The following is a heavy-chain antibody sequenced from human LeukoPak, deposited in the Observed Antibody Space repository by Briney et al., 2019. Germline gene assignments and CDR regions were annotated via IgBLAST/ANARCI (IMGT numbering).Heavy chain of an antibody. Sequence: PGGSLRLSCAASGFTFSSYSMNWVRQAPGKGLEWVASINPDGSAKYYVDSVKGRFTISRDNTKNSLYLQMNSLRAEDTAVYYCARDFAYRRLDYWGQGTLVTVSS. J-gene: IGHJ4*02. CDR3: ARDFAYRRLDY. V-gene: IGHV3-7*03. CDR2: INPDGSAK. D-gene: IGHD1-26*01. CDR1: GFTFSSYS.